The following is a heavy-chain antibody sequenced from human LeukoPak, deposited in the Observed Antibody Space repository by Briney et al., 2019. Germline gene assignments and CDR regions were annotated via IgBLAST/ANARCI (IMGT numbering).Heavy chain of an antibody. CDR2: ISWNSGSI. J-gene: IGHJ4*02. CDR3: AKGGDYDILTGNFDY. CDR1: GFTFDDYA. V-gene: IGHV3-9*01. D-gene: IGHD3-9*01. Sequence: PGRSLRLSCAASGFTFDDYAMHWVRQAPGKGLEWVSGISWNSGSIGYADSVKGRFTISRDNAKNSLYLQVNSLRAEDTALYYCAKGGDYDILTGNFDYWGQGTLVTVSS.